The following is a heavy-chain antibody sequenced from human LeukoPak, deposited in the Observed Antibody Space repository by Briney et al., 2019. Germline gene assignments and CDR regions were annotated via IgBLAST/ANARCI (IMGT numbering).Heavy chain of an antibody. CDR3: ARCPREIVKWELLRYFYFDY. D-gene: IGHD1-26*01. CDR2: ISAYNGNT. V-gene: IGHV1-18*01. J-gene: IGHJ4*02. Sequence: ASVKVSCKASGYTFTSYGISWVRQAPGQGLEWMGWISAYNGNTNYAQKLQGGVTMTTDTSTSAAYMELRSLRSDDTAVYYCARCPREIVKWELLRYFYFDYWGQGTLVTVSS. CDR1: GYTFTSYG.